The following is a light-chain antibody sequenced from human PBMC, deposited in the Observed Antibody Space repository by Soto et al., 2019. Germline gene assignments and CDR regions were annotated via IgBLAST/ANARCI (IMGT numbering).Light chain of an antibody. CDR2: TAS. J-gene: IGKJ1*01. V-gene: IGKV1-5*03. CDR3: QHYNSHSEA. Sequence: TQSAATLSGSVGDRVNMXCRASQTIRSWLAWYQQKPGKAPKLITYTASTLKSGVPSRCSGSGSGTEFTLTISSRQPDDFATYYCQHYNSHSEAFAQGTKVDI. CDR1: QTIRSW.